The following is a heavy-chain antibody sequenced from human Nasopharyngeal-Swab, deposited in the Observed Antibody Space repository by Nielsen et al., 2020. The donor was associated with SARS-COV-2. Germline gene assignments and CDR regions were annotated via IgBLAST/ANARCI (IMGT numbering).Heavy chain of an antibody. Sequence: PGKGLEWIGSIYHSGGGYYNPSLKSRVTISVDTSKNQFSLKLSSVTAADTAVHYCARDGKYQVPDLSYYIDVWGKGTTVTVSS. J-gene: IGHJ6*03. CDR3: ARDGKYQVPDLSYYIDV. CDR2: IYHSGGG. V-gene: IGHV4-38-2*02. D-gene: IGHD2-2*01.